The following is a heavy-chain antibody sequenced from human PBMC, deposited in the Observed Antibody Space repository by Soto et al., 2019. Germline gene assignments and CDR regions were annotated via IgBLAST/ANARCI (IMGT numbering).Heavy chain of an antibody. CDR1: GYSFGTSG. CDR2: ISAYNGNT. CDR3: ARAGQYYDSSGYAN. J-gene: IGHJ4*02. V-gene: IGHV1-18*01. D-gene: IGHD3-22*01. Sequence: QVKLVQSGTEVKKPGASMKVSCKASGYSFGTSGISWVRQAPGQGLEWMGWISAYNGNTNYEQKLQARVTMTTDTATNTAYVELGSLRSDDTAVYYCARAGQYYDSSGYANWGQGTLVTVSS.